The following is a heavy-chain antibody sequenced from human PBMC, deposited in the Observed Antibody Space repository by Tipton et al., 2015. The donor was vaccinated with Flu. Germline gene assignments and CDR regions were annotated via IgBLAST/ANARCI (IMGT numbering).Heavy chain of an antibody. CDR2: VSRTGST. D-gene: IGHD3-3*01. V-gene: IGHV4-38-2*01. Sequence: TLSLTCAVSGDSISSDFYWAWIRQFPGKGLEWIGAVSRTGSTIYNPPLKSRVTISIDTSKNQFSLNMRSVTAADTAVYYCARSMVGIFGVVEGCHGMDVWGQGP. J-gene: IGHJ6*02. CDR3: ARSMVGIFGVVEGCHGMDV. CDR1: GDSISSDFY.